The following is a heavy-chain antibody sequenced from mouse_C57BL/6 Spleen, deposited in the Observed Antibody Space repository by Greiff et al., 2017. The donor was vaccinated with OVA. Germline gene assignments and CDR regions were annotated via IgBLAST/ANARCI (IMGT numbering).Heavy chain of an antibody. V-gene: IGHV5-9-1*02. J-gene: IGHJ1*03. D-gene: IGHD1-1*01. CDR3: TRENYGSSSFDV. CDR1: GFTFSSYA. Sequence: EVMLVESGEGLVKPGGSLKLSCAASGFTFSSYAMSWVRQTPEKRLEWVAYISSGGDYIYYADTVKGRFTISRDNARNTLYLQMSSLKSEDTAMYYCTRENYGSSSFDVWGTGTTVTVSS. CDR2: ISSGGDYI.